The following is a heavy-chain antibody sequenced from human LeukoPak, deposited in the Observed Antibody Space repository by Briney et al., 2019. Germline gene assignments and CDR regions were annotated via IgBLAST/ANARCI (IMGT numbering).Heavy chain of an antibody. CDR3: ARATVTTGVYY. D-gene: IGHD4-17*01. Sequence: PSETLSLTCTVSGGSISSSSYYWGWIRQPPGKGLEWIGSIYYSGSTNYNPSLKSRVTISVDTSKNQFSLKLSSVTAADTAVYYCARATVTTGVYYWGQGTLVTVSS. CDR2: IYYSGST. V-gene: IGHV4-39*07. J-gene: IGHJ4*02. CDR1: GGSISSSSYY.